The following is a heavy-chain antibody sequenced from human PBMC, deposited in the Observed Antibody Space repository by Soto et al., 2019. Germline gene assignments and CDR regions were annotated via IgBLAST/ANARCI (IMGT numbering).Heavy chain of an antibody. D-gene: IGHD3-22*01. J-gene: IGHJ4*02. Sequence: SVTLSLPWIVSGDSVTTGSYFRSWIRQPPGKGLEWIGYIQASGNTNYNPSLKSRVYISLDTSKNQFSLMLTSVTAADTAIYYCMRTNSRGHWVAWYWGQGTLVTVS. CDR1: GDSVTTGSYF. CDR2: IQASGNT. V-gene: IGHV4-61*01. CDR3: MRTNSRGHWVAWY.